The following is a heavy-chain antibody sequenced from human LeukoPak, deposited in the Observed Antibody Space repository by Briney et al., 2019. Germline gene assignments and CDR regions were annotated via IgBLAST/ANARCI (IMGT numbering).Heavy chain of an antibody. J-gene: IGHJ4*02. CDR2: IFPSGGEI. Sequence: GGSLRLSCAASGFTFSTFAMVWVRQPPGKGLEWVSSIFPSGGEIHYADSVRGRFTISRDNSKSTLSLQMNSLRAEDTAIYYCATYGQVLLPFESWGQGTLVTVSS. D-gene: IGHD2-8*02. V-gene: IGHV3-23*01. CDR1: GFTFSTFA. CDR3: ATYGQVLLPFES.